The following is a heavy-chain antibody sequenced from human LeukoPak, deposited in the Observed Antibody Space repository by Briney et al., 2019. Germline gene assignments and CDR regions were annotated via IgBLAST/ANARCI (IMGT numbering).Heavy chain of an antibody. CDR1: GGSISSGSYY. V-gene: IGHV4-61*01. Sequence: SQTLSLTCTVSGGSISSGSYYWSWVRQPPGKGLEWIGYIYYSGSTNYNPSLKSRVTISVDTSKNQFSLKLSSVTAADTAVYYCARGYQHPYYFDYWGQGTLVTVSS. CDR2: IYYSGST. J-gene: IGHJ4*02. D-gene: IGHD5-18*01. CDR3: ARGYQHPYYFDY.